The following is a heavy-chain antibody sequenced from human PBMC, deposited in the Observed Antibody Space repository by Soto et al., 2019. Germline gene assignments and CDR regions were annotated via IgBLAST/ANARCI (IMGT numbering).Heavy chain of an antibody. V-gene: IGHV1-69*13. Sequence: AASVKVSCKASGGTFSSYAISWVRQAPGQGLEWMGGIIPIFGTANYAQKFQGRVTITADESTSTAYMELSSLRSEDTAVYYCARSGGFLVWGTDTLDYWGQGTLVTVSS. J-gene: IGHJ4*02. CDR3: ARSGGFLVWGTDTLDY. D-gene: IGHD3-16*01. CDR1: GGTFSSYA. CDR2: IIPIFGTA.